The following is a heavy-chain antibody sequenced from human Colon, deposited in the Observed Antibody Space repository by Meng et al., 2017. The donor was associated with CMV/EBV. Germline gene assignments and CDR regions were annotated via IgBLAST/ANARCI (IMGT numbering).Heavy chain of an antibody. CDR1: GGSISSYY. Sequence: GSLRLSCTVSGGSISSYYWSWIRQPPGKGLEWIGYIYYSGSTNYNPSLKSRVTISVDTSKNQFSQKLSSVTAADTAVYYCARDQRGGSSWSGYYGMDVWGQGTTVTVSS. CDR3: ARDQRGGSSWSGYYGMDV. J-gene: IGHJ6*02. V-gene: IGHV4-59*01. CDR2: IYYSGST. D-gene: IGHD6-13*01.